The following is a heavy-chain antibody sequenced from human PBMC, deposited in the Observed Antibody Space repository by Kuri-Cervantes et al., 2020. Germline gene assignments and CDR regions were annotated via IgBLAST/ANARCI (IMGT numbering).Heavy chain of an antibody. CDR3: ARVGGYCSSTSCYTSWGYYYYGMDV. Sequence: SVKVSCKASGGTFSSYAISWVRQAPGQGLEWMGGIIPIFGTANYAQKFQGRATITADESTSTAYMELSSLRSEDTAVYYCARVGGYCSSTSCYTSWGYYYYGMDVWSQGTTVTVSS. D-gene: IGHD2-2*02. CDR1: GGTFSSYA. J-gene: IGHJ6*02. CDR2: IIPIFGTA. V-gene: IGHV1-69*13.